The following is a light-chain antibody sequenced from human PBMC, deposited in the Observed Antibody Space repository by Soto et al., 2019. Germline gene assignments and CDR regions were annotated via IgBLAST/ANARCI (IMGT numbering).Light chain of an antibody. CDR1: SSDIGRYDY. CDR2: GVT. CDR3: SSYTTSSTYV. V-gene: IGLV2-14*01. J-gene: IGLJ1*01. Sequence: QSVLTQPASVSGSPGQSITISCTGTSSDIGRYDYVSWHQQHPGKAPKLIIHGVTHRPSGVSIRFAGSKSANTASLTISGLQAEDEAYYFCSSYTTSSTYVFGSGT.